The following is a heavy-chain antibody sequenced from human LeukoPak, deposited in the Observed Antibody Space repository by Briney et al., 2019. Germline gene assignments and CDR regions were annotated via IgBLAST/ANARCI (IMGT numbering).Heavy chain of an antibody. CDR3: ARDFFRGYYSYLDV. CDR2: AHRSAAS. V-gene: IGHV4-61*02. J-gene: IGHJ6*03. CDR1: GVYVSTGSYY. D-gene: IGHD2/OR15-2a*01. Sequence: SETLSLTCTVSGVYVSTGSYYWAWIRQPAGKGLEWIGRAHRSAASNYNPSLKDRVIISMDLPNNQFSLRLTSVTAADTAKYYCARDFFRGYYSYLDVWGKGTTVIVSS.